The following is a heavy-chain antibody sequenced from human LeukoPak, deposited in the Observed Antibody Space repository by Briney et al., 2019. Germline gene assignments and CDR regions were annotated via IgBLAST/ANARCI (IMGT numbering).Heavy chain of an antibody. Sequence: GGSLRLSCAASGFTVSSNYMSWVRQAPGKGLEWDSVIYRGGSTYYADSVKGRFTISRDNSKNTLYLQMNSLRAEDTAVYYCARDHYDSSGYYHDYWGQGTLVTVSS. CDR2: IYRGGST. CDR1: GFTVSSNY. D-gene: IGHD3-22*01. V-gene: IGHV3-53*01. J-gene: IGHJ4*02. CDR3: ARDHYDSSGYYHDY.